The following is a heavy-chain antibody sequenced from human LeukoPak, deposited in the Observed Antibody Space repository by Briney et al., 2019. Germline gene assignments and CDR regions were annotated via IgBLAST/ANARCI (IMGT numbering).Heavy chain of an antibody. CDR1: GFTFSSYA. D-gene: IGHD3-22*01. V-gene: IGHV3-23*01. Sequence: GGSLRLSCAASGFTFSSYAMSWVRQAPGKGPEWVSAISGSGGSTYYADSVKGRFTISRDNSKNTLYLQMNSLRVEDTAVYYYAKADYYDSSGYYSAAFYFAYWGQGTLVTVSS. CDR3: AKADYYDSSGYYSAAFYFAY. CDR2: ISGSGGST. J-gene: IGHJ4*02.